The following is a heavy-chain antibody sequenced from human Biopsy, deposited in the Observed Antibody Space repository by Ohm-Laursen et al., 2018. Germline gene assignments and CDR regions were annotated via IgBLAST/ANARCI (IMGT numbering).Heavy chain of an antibody. CDR1: GYSIIPSGPEN. CDR2: IYSGGNT. J-gene: IGHJ4*02. D-gene: IGHD2/OR15-2a*01. Sequence: SETLSLTCTLSGYSIIPSGPENWSWIRQPPGQGLQYIGFIYSGGNTNYNPSLRSRVTMPVDTSKNQFSLRLNSVTAADTAVYYCARGMRTTGWPYFDYWGQGILVTVSS. V-gene: IGHV4-61*01. CDR3: ARGMRTTGWPYFDY.